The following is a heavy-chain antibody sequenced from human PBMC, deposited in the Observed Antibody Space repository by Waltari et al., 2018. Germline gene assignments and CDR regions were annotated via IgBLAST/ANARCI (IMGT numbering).Heavy chain of an antibody. D-gene: IGHD2-2*01. Sequence: QLQLQESGPGLVKPTETLSLTCTVSGGSITRSSYYVGGRPPRPGRGLEWCGSIDYSGSTYYNPSRKSRVTISVDTSKNQFSLKLSSVTAADTAVYYCARGVIVVVPAAPNDAFDIWGQGTMVTVSS. CDR3: ARGVIVVVPAAPNDAFDI. CDR2: IDYSGST. CDR1: GGSITRSSYY. V-gene: IGHV4-39*01. J-gene: IGHJ3*02.